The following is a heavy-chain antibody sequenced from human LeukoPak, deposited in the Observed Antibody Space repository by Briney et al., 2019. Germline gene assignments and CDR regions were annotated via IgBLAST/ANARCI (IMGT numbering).Heavy chain of an antibody. CDR2: IKQDGSEK. V-gene: IGHV3-7*01. J-gene: IGHJ4*02. D-gene: IGHD6-6*01. CDR1: GFTFSSYW. Sequence: PGGSLRLSCAASGFTFSSYWMSWVRQAPGKGLEWVANIKQDGSEKYYVDSVKGRFTISRDNAKNSLYLQMNSLRAEDTAVYYCARDRWGSSTLRNFDYWGQGTLVTVSS. CDR3: ARDRWGSSTLRNFDY.